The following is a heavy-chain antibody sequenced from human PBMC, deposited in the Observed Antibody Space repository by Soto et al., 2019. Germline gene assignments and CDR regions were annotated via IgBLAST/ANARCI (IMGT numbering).Heavy chain of an antibody. V-gene: IGHV3-23*01. CDR3: AKKLAVGYYYYYGMDV. CDR2: ISGSGRST. D-gene: IGHD1-26*01. J-gene: IGHJ6*02. CDR1: GFTFSSYA. Sequence: EVQLLESGGGLVQPGGSLRLSCAASGFTFSSYAMSWVRQAPGKGLEWVSHISGSGRSTFYADSVEGRFTISRDNSKDTLYLQMNSLRAEDTAVYFRAKKLAVGYYYYYGMDVWGQGTTVTVSS.